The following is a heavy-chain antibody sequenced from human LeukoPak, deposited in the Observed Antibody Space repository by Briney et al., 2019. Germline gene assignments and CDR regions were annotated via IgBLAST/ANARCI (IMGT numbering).Heavy chain of an antibody. J-gene: IGHJ4*02. CDR3: ARGRYGDPYFDY. CDR2: FYNSGST. CDR1: GGSISSYY. Sequence: SETLSLTCSVSGGSISSYYWSWIRQPPGKGLEWIAYFYNSGSTNYNPSLKGRVTISVDTSKNQFSLKLSSVTAADTAVYYCARGRYGDPYFDYWGQGTLVTVSS. D-gene: IGHD4-17*01. V-gene: IGHV4-59*08.